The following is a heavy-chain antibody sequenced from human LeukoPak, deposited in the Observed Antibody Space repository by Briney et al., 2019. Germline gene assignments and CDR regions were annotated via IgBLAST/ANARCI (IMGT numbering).Heavy chain of an antibody. V-gene: IGHV3-21*01. CDR2: ISSASSYI. D-gene: IGHD5-12*01. Sequence: GGSLRLSCAASGFTFSSYSMHWVRQAPGQGLEWVSSISSASSYIYYADSVKGRFTISRDKAKNSLYLQMISLRAEDRAVFYCARGNIVAAIMAFNYWGQGTLVTVS. J-gene: IGHJ4*02. CDR1: GFTFSSYS. CDR3: ARGNIVAAIMAFNY.